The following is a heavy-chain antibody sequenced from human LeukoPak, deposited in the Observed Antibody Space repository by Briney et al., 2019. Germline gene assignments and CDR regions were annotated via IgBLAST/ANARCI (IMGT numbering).Heavy chain of an antibody. CDR3: ARGSWGENAFDI. CDR1: VGXISYYY. V-gene: IGHV4-59*01. J-gene: IGHJ3*02. Sequence: PSETLSLTCIVSVGXISYYYWSWIRQPPGKGLEWIGHIYYSGSNNYNPTNYNPSLRSRVTISVETSKNQFTLRLNSVTAADMAVYYCARGSWGENAFDIGGQGTMVAVSS. CDR2: IYYSGSNNYNPT. D-gene: IGHD7-27*01.